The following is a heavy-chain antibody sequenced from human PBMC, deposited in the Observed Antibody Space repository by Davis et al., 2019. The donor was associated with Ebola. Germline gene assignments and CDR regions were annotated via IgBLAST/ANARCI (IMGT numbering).Heavy chain of an antibody. J-gene: IGHJ4*02. CDR2: INAGNGNT. V-gene: IGHV1-3*01. CDR1: GYTFTNYG. D-gene: IGHD4-17*01. Sequence: ASVKVSCKASGYTFTNYGITWVRQAPGQGLEWMGWINAGNGNTKYSQKFQGRVTITRDTSASTAYMELSSLRSEDTAVYYCARNAEYGDYPYFFDYWGQGTLVTVSS. CDR3: ARNAEYGDYPYFFDY.